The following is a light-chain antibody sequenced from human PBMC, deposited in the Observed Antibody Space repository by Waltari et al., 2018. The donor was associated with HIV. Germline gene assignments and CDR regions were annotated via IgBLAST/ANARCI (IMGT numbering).Light chain of an antibody. CDR2: AAS. CDR1: QSISSY. Sequence: DISVSQSPSSLPAPVGDTVTITCRASQSISSYLNGYQQKPGKAPKLLIYAASSLQSGVPSRFSGSGSGTDFTLTISSLQPEDFATYYCQQSYSTPGFTFGPGTKVDIK. V-gene: IGKV1-39*01. J-gene: IGKJ3*01. CDR3: QQSYSTPGFT.